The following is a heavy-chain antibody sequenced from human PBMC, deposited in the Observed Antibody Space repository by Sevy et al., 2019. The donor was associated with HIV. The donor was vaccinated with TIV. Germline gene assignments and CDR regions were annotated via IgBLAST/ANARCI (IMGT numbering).Heavy chain of an antibody. CDR3: ARDRGVGTSSYGMDV. D-gene: IGHD1-26*01. J-gene: IGHJ6*02. V-gene: IGHV3-21*01. CDR2: ISSSSSYI. Sequence: GGSLRLSYAASGFTFSSYGLTSYSMNWVRQAPGKGLEWVSSISSSSSYIFYADSVKGRFTISRDNAKNSVYLQMNSLRAEDTAVYYCARDRGVGTSSYGMDVWGQGTTVTVSS. CDR1: GFTFSSYGLTSYS.